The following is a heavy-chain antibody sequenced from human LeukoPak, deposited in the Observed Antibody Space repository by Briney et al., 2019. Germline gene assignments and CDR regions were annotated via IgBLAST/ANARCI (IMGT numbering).Heavy chain of an antibody. Sequence: GGSLRLSCAASGFTFSSYWMNWARQDPGKGLEWVASINHNGNVNYYVDSVKGRFTISRDNAKNSLYLQMSNLRAEDTAVDFCARGGGLDVWGQGATVTVSS. D-gene: IGHD3-16*01. J-gene: IGHJ6*02. CDR1: GFTFSSYW. V-gene: IGHV3-7*03. CDR3: ARGGGLDV. CDR2: INHNGNVN.